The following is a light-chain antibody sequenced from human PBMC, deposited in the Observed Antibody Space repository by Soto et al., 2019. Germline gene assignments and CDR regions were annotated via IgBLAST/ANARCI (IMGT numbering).Light chain of an antibody. CDR3: ATWDDSLNGVV. Sequence: VLTQPPSASGTPGQRVTIFCSGRSSNIGSNTVNWYQQLPGTAPKLLMYGNNQRPSGVPDRFSGSKSGTSASLAITGLQSEDGADYYCATWDDSLNGVVFGGGTKLTVL. V-gene: IGLV1-44*01. CDR2: GNN. J-gene: IGLJ3*02. CDR1: SSNIGSNT.